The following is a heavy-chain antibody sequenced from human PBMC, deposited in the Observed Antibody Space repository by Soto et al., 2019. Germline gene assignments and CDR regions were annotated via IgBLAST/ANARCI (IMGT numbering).Heavy chain of an antibody. CDR2: IVVGSGNT. D-gene: IGHD2-2*01. J-gene: IGHJ6*02. CDR3: AADVARYCISTSCYDYYYGMDV. CDR1: GFTFTSSA. V-gene: IGHV1-58*01. Sequence: SVKVSCKASGFTFTSSAVQWVRQARGQRLEWIGWIVVGSGNTNYAQKFQERVTITRDMSTSTAYTELSSLRSEDTAVYYCAADVARYCISTSCYDYYYGMDVWG.